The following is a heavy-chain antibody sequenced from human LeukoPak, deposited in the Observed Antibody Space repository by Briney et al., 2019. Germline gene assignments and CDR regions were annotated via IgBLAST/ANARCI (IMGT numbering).Heavy chain of an antibody. CDR3: AKDLLAARPSYMDV. Sequence: GGSLRLSCAASGFTFSSYGMHWVRQAPGKGLEWVAFIRYDGSNKYYADSVKGRFTISRDNSKNTLYLQMNSLRAEDTAVYYCAKDLLAARPSYMDVWGKGTTVTVSS. J-gene: IGHJ6*03. CDR2: IRYDGSNK. D-gene: IGHD6-6*01. CDR1: GFTFSSYG. V-gene: IGHV3-30*02.